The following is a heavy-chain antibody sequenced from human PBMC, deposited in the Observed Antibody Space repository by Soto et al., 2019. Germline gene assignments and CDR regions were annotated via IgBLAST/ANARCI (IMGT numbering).Heavy chain of an antibody. D-gene: IGHD3-22*01. V-gene: IGHV1-69*13. J-gene: IGHJ5*02. CDR1: GGTFSSYA. Sequence: SVKVSCKASGGTFSSYAISWVRQAPGQGLEWMGGIIPIFGTANYAQKFQGRVTITADESTSTAYMELSSLRSEDTAVYYCARDYMSSGYYSNWFDPWGQGNLVTVSS. CDR3: ARDYMSSGYYSNWFDP. CDR2: IIPIFGTA.